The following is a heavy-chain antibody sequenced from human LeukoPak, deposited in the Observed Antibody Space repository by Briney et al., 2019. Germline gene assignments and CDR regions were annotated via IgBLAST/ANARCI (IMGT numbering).Heavy chain of an antibody. CDR2: IKQDGSDK. Sequence: PGGSLRLSCAASGFTFSTSWMTWVRQAPGKGLEWVANIKQDGSDKYYMDSVKGRFTISRDNAKNPLYLQMNSLRAEDTAVYYCAKDSGWFRFDYWGQGTLVTVSS. CDR3: AKDSGWFRFDY. CDR1: GFTFSTSW. J-gene: IGHJ4*02. D-gene: IGHD6-13*01. V-gene: IGHV3-7*03.